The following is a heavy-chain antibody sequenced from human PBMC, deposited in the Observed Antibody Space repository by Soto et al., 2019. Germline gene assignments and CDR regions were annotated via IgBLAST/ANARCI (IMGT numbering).Heavy chain of an antibody. CDR3: ASLPGQCELIGAFDI. J-gene: IGHJ3*02. Sequence: GGSLRLSCAASGFTFSSYSMNWVRQAPGKGLEWVSSISSSSSYIYYADSVKGRFTISRDNAKNSLYLQMNSLRAEDSSVYYWASLPGQCELIGAFDIWGQGTMVTVSS. D-gene: IGHD1-26*01. CDR1: GFTFSSYS. V-gene: IGHV3-21*01. CDR2: ISSSSSYI.